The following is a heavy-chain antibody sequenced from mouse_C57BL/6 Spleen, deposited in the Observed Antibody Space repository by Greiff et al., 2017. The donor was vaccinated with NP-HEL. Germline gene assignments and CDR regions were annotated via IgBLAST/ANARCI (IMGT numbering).Heavy chain of an antibody. CDR2: INPSSGYT. CDR3: ASYYSNYGDAMDY. CDR1: GYTFTSYW. Sequence: QVHVKQSGAELAKPGASVKLSCKASGYTFTSYWMHWVKQRPGQGLEWIGYINPSSGYTKYNQKFKGKATLTADKSSSTAYMQLSSLTYEDSAVYYCASYYSNYGDAMDYWGQGTSVTVSS. D-gene: IGHD2-5*01. V-gene: IGHV1-7*01. J-gene: IGHJ4*01.